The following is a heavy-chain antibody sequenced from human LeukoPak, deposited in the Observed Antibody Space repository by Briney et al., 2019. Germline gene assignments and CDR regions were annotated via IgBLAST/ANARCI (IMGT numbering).Heavy chain of an antibody. CDR1: GGSISSGDFY. V-gene: IGHV4-30-4*01. J-gene: IGHJ4*02. CDR3: ARDDDGGNSLLGY. CDR2: ISHSRST. D-gene: IGHD4-23*01. Sequence: SETLSLTCTVSGGSISSGDFYWSWIRQPPGKGLEWLGYISHSRSTYYNPSLKSRVTISRDTSKNQFSLRLNSVTAADTAVYYCARDDDGGNSLLGYWGQGTLVTVSS.